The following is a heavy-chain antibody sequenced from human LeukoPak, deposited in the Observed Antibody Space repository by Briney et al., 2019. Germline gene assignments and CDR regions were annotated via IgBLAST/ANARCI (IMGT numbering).Heavy chain of an antibody. D-gene: IGHD3-3*01. V-gene: IGHV3-48*04. CDR3: ARDSSYDFWSGYYTMDY. Sequence: PPGGSLRLSCAAPGFTFSSYSMNWVRQAPGKGLEWVSYISSSSSTIYYADSVKGRFTISRDNAKNSLYLQMNSLRAEDTAVYYCARDSSYDFWSGYYTMDYWGQGTLVTVSS. CDR1: GFTFSSYS. CDR2: ISSSSSTI. J-gene: IGHJ4*02.